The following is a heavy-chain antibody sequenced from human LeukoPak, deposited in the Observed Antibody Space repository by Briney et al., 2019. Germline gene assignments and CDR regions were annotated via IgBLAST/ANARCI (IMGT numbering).Heavy chain of an antibody. J-gene: IGHJ5*02. V-gene: IGHV4-34*01. CDR1: GGSFSGYY. CDR3: ARCSPARQLYWFDP. D-gene: IGHD6-13*01. CDR2: INHSGST. Sequence: SETLSLTCAVYGGSFSGYYWSWIRQPPGKGLEWIGEINHSGSTNYNPSLKSRVTISVDTSKNQFSLKLRSVTAADTAVYYCARCSPARQLYWFDPWGQGTLVTVSS.